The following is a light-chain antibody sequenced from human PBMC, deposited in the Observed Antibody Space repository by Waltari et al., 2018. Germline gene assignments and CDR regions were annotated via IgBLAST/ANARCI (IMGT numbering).Light chain of an antibody. J-gene: IGLJ3*02. CDR2: EVT. V-gene: IGLV2-8*01. CDR1: RTYVAGYDP. Sequence: QSALTQPPSASGSPGQSITISCTGLRTYVAGYDPVFRYQQHPGKAPKLLIYEVTKRPSGVPDRFSGSKSDNTASLAVSGLQAEDEADYYCSSYAGGSSLMFGGGTKLTVL. CDR3: SSYAGGSSLM.